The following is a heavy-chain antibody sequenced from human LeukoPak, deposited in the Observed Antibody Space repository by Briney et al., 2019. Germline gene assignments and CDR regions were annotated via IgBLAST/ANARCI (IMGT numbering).Heavy chain of an antibody. CDR1: GGPISSYY. D-gene: IGHD5-24*01. V-gene: IGHV4-59*01. CDR3: ARMGEMATIFNYYYYYGMDV. CDR2: IYYSGST. Sequence: SETLSLTCTVSGGPISSYYWSWIRQPPGKGLEWIGYIYYSGSTNYNPSLKSRVTISVDTSKNQFSLKLSSVTAADTAVYYCARMGEMATIFNYYYYYGMDVWGQGTTVTVSS. J-gene: IGHJ6*02.